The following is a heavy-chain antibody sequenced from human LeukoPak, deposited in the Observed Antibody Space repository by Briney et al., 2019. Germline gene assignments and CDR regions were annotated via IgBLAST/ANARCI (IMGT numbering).Heavy chain of an antibody. CDR1: GFTFSSYG. V-gene: IGHV3-30*18. Sequence: GRSLRLSCAASGFTFSSYGMHWVRQAPGKGLEWVAVISYDGSNKYYADSVKGRFTISRDNPKNTLYLQMNSLRAEDTAVYYCAKSLNYYYVWGSYQNYFDYWGQGTLVTVSS. CDR3: AKSLNYYYVWGSYQNYFDY. CDR2: ISYDGSNK. D-gene: IGHD3-16*02. J-gene: IGHJ4*02.